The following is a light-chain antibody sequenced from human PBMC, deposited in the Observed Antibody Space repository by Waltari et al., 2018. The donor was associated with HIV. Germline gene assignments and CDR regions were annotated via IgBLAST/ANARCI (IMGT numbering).Light chain of an antibody. J-gene: IGLJ3*02. CDR1: SSNIGNNY. CDR3: GTWDSSLSAGV. CDR2: DNN. V-gene: IGLV1-51*01. Sequence: QSVLTQPPSVSAAPGQKVTISCSGSSSNIGNNYVSWYQQLPGTAPKLLIYDNNKRPSGIPGRFSGSKSGTSATLGITGLQTGDEADYYCGTWDSSLSAGVFGGRTKLTVL.